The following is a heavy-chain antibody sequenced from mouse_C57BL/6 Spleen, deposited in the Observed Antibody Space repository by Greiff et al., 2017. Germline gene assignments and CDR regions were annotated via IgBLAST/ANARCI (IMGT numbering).Heavy chain of an antibody. D-gene: IGHD1-1*01. V-gene: IGHV1-80*01. J-gene: IGHJ3*01. CDR2: IYPGDGDT. CDR3: ARDYGSSFAY. Sequence: QVQLQQSGAELVKPGASVKISCKASGYAFSRYWMNWVKQRPGKGLEWIGQIYPGDGDTNYNGKFKGKATLTADKSSSTAYMQLSSLTSEDSAVYFCARDYGSSFAYWGQGTLVTVSA. CDR1: GYAFSRYW.